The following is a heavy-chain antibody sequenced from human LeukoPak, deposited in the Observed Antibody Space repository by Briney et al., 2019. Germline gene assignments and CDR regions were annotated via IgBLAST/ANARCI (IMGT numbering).Heavy chain of an antibody. Sequence: SQTLSLTCTVSGGSVSSSSYYWSWIRQHPGKGLEWIGYIYHSGSTYYNPSLKSRVTISVDTSKNQFSLKLSSVTAADTAVYYCAKTFYYDSSGYPAFDIWGQGTMVTVSS. CDR2: IYHSGST. V-gene: IGHV4-31*03. CDR1: GGSVSSSSYY. CDR3: AKTFYYDSSGYPAFDI. J-gene: IGHJ3*02. D-gene: IGHD3-22*01.